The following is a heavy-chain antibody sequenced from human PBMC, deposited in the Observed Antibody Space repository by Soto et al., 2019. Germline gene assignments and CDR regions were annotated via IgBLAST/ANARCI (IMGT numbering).Heavy chain of an antibody. J-gene: IGHJ4*02. CDR1: GFMFSAYW. V-gene: IGHV3-7*03. Sequence: GGSLRLSCEASGFMFSAYWMSWVRQDPGKKLEWVATISGGASDKFYVDSVKGRFTISRDDAKKSLYLEMNSLGHEDTAMYYCITRGYDGYDLNFLYGGQGTQVTVSS. CDR3: ITRGYDGYDLNFLY. D-gene: IGHD5-12*01. CDR2: ISGGASDK.